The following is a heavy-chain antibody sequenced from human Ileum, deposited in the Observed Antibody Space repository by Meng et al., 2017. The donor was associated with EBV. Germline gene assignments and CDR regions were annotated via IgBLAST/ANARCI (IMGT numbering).Heavy chain of an antibody. CDR1: GGSFSGYY. CDR3: ARVMRRVNYNSGWYAKF. V-gene: IGHV4-34*01. CDR2: SNYAGST. J-gene: IGHJ4*02. Sequence: QVQLQRLGAGLVKSSETLSLTWAVYGGSFSGYYWTWIRQAPGRGLEWIGESNYAGSTNYNPSLKSRVTISVDTSKKQFSLNLTSVTAADTAVYYCARVMRRVNYNSGWYAKFWGQGNLVTVSS. D-gene: IGHD6-19*01.